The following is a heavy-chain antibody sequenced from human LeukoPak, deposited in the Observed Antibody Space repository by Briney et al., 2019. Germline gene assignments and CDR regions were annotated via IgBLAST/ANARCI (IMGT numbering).Heavy chain of an antibody. Sequence: QAGGSLRLSCAASGFTFSSYGMHWVRQAPGKGLEWVAVISYGGSNKYYADSVKGRFTISRDNSKNTLYLQMNSLRAEDTAVYYCAKDRYYGSGPSDYWGQGTLVTVSS. V-gene: IGHV3-30*18. CDR3: AKDRYYGSGPSDY. J-gene: IGHJ4*02. CDR2: ISYGGSNK. CDR1: GFTFSSYG. D-gene: IGHD3-10*01.